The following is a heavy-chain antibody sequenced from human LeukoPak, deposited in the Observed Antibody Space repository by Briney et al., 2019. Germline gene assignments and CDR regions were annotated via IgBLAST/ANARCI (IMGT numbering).Heavy chain of an antibody. CDR1: GFTFSSYW. J-gene: IGHJ3*02. Sequence: GGSLRLSCAASGFTFSSYWMHWVRQAPGKGLVWVSRINSDGSSTSYADSVKGRFTISRDNAKNTLYPQMNSLRAEDTAVYYCARDPGIAVAGPSDAFDIWGQGTMVTVSS. CDR3: ARDPGIAVAGPSDAFDI. CDR2: INSDGSST. V-gene: IGHV3-74*01. D-gene: IGHD6-19*01.